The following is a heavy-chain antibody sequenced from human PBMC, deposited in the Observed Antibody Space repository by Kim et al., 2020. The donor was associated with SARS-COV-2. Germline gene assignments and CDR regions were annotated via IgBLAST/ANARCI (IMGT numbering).Heavy chain of an antibody. D-gene: IGHD3-10*01. V-gene: IGHV5-51*01. J-gene: IGHJ4*02. CDR3: ARSITMVRGAPDY. Sequence: SPSIQGQVTISAEKSISTAYLQWSSLKASDTAMYYCARSITMVRGAPDYWGQGTLVTVSS.